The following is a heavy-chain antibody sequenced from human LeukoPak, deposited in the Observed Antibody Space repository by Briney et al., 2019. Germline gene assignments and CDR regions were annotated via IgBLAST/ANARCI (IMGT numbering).Heavy chain of an antibody. V-gene: IGHV3-23*01. Sequence: PGGSLRLSCAASGFTFSSYAMTWVRRAPGKGLEWVSTISGSVGSTYYADSVKGRFIISRDNSKNTLYLQMNSLGAEDTAVYYCAKGTYCSGGSCYTGTRDYFDYWGQGTVVTVS. CDR2: ISGSVGST. CDR1: GFTFSSYA. D-gene: IGHD2-15*01. J-gene: IGHJ4*02. CDR3: AKGTYCSGGSCYTGTRDYFDY.